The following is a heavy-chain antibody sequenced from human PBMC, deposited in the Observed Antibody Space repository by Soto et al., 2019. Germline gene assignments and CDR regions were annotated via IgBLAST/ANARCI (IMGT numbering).Heavy chain of an antibody. D-gene: IGHD3-16*01. CDR1: GFTFSSYG. CDR2: ISYDGSNK. J-gene: IGHJ4*02. Sequence: PGGSLRLSCAASGFTFSSYGMHWVRQAPGKGLEWVAVISYDGSNKYYADSVKGRFTISRDNSKNTLYLQMNSLRAEDTAVYYCASEPPPSYDYVWGSYHPPLEYWGQGTLVTVSS. V-gene: IGHV3-30*03. CDR3: ASEPPPSYDYVWGSYHPPLEY.